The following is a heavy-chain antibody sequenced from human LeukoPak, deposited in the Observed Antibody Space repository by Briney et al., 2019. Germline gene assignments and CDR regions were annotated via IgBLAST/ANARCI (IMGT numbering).Heavy chain of an antibody. V-gene: IGHV1-8*02. D-gene: IGHD6-13*01. CDR1: GYTFTGYY. Sequence: ASVKVSCKASGYTFTGYYMHWVRQAPGQGLEWMGWMNPNSGNTGYAQKFQGRVTMTRNTSISTAYMELSSLRSEDTAVYYCARTYSSSWPHYYYYMDVWGKGTTVTISS. J-gene: IGHJ6*03. CDR3: ARTYSSSWPHYYYYMDV. CDR2: MNPNSGNT.